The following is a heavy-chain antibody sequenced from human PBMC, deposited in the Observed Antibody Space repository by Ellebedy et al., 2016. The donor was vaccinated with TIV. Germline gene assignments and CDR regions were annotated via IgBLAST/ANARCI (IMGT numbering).Heavy chain of an antibody. CDR2: INQDGSEK. J-gene: IGHJ3*01. CDR1: GFTFSSYW. Sequence: GESLKISCAAPGFTFSSYWMSWVRQAPGKGLEWVANINQDGSEKYYVDSVKGRFTISRDNVRNSLYRQMNSLGADDTAVYYCATDRSYGDYRSPAHAFEFWGQGTMVTVSS. D-gene: IGHD4-17*01. V-gene: IGHV3-7*01. CDR3: ATDRSYGDYRSPAHAFEF.